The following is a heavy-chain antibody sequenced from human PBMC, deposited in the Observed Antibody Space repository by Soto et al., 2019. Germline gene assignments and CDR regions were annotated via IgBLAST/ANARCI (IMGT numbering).Heavy chain of an antibody. V-gene: IGHV1-18*01. CDR3: AREMAGLGGEYDY. D-gene: IGHD3-16*01. CDR2: ISGSSGNA. J-gene: IGHJ4*02. Sequence: QVQLVQSGAEVKNPGASVKVSCKTSGYTFTKYGVGWVRQAPGQGLEWMGWISGSSGNANYAEKVRXRXXLTTDTSTSTAYIELRSLRSDDTAVYYCAREMAGLGGEYDYWGQGTLVTVSS. CDR1: GYTFTKYG.